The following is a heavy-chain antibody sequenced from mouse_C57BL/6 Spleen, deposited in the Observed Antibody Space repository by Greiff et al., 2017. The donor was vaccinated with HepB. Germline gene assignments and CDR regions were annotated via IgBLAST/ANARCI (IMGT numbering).Heavy chain of an antibody. J-gene: IGHJ1*03. D-gene: IGHD1-1*01. CDR3: ARKTTVVEGYFDV. V-gene: IGHV1-61*01. Sequence: QVQLQQPGAELVRPGSSVKLSCKASGYTFTSYWMDWVKQRPGQGLEWIGNIYPSDSETHYNQKFKDKATLTVDKSSSTAYMQLSSLTSEDSAVYYCARKTTVVEGYFDVWGTGTTVTVSS. CDR1: GYTFTSYW. CDR2: IYPSDSET.